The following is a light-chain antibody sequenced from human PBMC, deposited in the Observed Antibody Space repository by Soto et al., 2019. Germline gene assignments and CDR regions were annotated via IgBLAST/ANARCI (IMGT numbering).Light chain of an antibody. V-gene: IGKV3-15*01. CDR3: QQYNNWPRT. J-gene: IGKJ1*01. Sequence: EIVMTQSPATLSVSPGERATLSCRASQSVSSNLAWYQQKPGQAPRRLIYGASTRAAGIPARFSGSGSGTEFTLTFSSLQSEDFAVYYCQQYNNWPRTFGQGTKVDIK. CDR2: GAS. CDR1: QSVSSN.